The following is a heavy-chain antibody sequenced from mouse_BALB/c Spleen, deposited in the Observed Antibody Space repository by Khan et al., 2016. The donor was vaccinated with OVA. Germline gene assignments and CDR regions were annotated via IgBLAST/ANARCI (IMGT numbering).Heavy chain of an antibody. V-gene: IGHV1-5*01. D-gene: IGHD2-12*01. CDR3: ARGGYSAFAY. CDR2: IYPGNSDT. CDR1: GYSFTSYL. Sequence: EVQLQQSGTVLARPGASVKMSCKASGYSFTSYLINWVKQRPGQGLEWIGDIYPGNSDTTYNQKFKDKAKLTAGTSANTAYMELSSLKNEDAAFYYCARGGYSAFAYWGQGTLVTVSA. J-gene: IGHJ3*01.